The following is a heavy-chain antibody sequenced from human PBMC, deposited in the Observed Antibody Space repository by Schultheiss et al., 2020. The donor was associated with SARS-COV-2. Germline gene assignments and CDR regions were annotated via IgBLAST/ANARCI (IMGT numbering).Heavy chain of an antibody. CDR1: GGTFSSYA. D-gene: IGHD6-19*01. V-gene: IGHV1-69*04. Sequence: SVKVSCKASGGTFSSYAISWVRQAPGQGLEWMGRIIPILGIANYAQKFQGRVTMTRDTSISTAYMELSRLRSDDTAVYYCARDPLYSSGWAPWYYYGMDVWGQGTTVTVSS. CDR2: IIPILGIA. CDR3: ARDPLYSSGWAPWYYYGMDV. J-gene: IGHJ6*02.